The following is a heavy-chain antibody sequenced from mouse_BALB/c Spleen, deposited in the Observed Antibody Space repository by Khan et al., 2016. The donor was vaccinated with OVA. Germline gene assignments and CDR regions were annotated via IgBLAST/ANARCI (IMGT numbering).Heavy chain of an antibody. CDR1: GYTFTDYV. Sequence: QVQLQQSGPELVKPGASVKMSCKASGYTFTDYVISWLNQRPGQGLEWIGEIYPGSGRTYYNERFKGKATLTVDNSSSTAYMHISSLTPEDSAVYFCARSYDGAWFAYWGQGTPVTVSA. J-gene: IGHJ3*01. D-gene: IGHD1-1*01. CDR3: ARSYDGAWFAY. V-gene: IGHV1-77*01. CDR2: IYPGSGRT.